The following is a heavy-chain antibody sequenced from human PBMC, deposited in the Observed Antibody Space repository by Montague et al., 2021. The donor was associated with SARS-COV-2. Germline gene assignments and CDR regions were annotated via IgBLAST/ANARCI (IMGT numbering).Heavy chain of an antibody. CDR1: GGSISSSSYY. Sequence: SETLSLTCTVSGGSISSSSYYWGWIRQPPGKGLEWIGSIYYSGSTYYNPSLKSRVTISVDTSKNQFSLQLSSVTAADAAVYYCARDARGGDFGGYWGQGILVTVSS. D-gene: IGHD2-21*02. V-gene: IGHV4-39*07. CDR3: ARDARGGDFGGY. J-gene: IGHJ4*02. CDR2: IYYSGST.